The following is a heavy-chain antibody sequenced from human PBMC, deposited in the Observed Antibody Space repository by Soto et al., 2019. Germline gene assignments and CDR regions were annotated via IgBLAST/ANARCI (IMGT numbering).Heavy chain of an antibody. V-gene: IGHV5-51*01. D-gene: IGHD6-19*01. CDR3: ARVPHSSLGTMDV. CDR2: MFPGDSDT. J-gene: IGHJ6*02. CDR1: GYSFTTYC. Sequence: GESVKISCKGSGYSFTTYCIGWVRQLPGQGLEWMGVMFPGDSDTRYSPSFQGQVTMSADPSTNTAYLEWSSLKAADSAMYYCARVPHSSLGTMDVWGQGTPVTVSS.